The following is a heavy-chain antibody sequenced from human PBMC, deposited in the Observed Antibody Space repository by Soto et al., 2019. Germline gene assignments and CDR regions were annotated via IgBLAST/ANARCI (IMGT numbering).Heavy chain of an antibody. V-gene: IGHV3-53*04. CDR1: GFTVSSNY. D-gene: IGHD5-18*01. CDR2: IYSGGST. J-gene: IGHJ5*02. Sequence: EVQLVESGGGLVQPGGSLRLSCAASGFTVSSNYMSWVRQAPGKGLEWVSVIYSGGSTYYADSVKGRFTIYRHNSKNTLYLQMNSLRAEDTAVYYCARVAVQLWLNWFDPWGQGTLVTLSS. CDR3: ARVAVQLWLNWFDP.